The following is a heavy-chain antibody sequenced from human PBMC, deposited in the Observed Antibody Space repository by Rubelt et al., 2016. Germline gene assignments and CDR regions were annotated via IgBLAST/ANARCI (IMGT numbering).Heavy chain of an antibody. Sequence: SSYSMNWVRQAPGKGLEWVSSISSSSSYIYYADSVKGRFTISRDNAKNSLYLQMNSLRAEDTAVYYCARNPTASFDYWGQGTLVTVSS. V-gene: IGHV3-21*01. J-gene: IGHJ4*02. D-gene: IGHD2-21*02. CDR3: ARNPTASFDY. CDR1: SSYS. CDR2: ISSSSSYI.